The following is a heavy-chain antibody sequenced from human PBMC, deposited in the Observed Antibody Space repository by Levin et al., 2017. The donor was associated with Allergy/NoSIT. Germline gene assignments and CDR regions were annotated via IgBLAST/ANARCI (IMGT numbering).Heavy chain of an antibody. V-gene: IGHV3-9*01. Sequence: QPGESLKISCAASGFTFDDYSMHWVRQAPGKGLEWVSGINWDGVRIAYAESVKGRFTITRDNAKKSLFLQMNSLRPEDSALYYCAKGTLTTIWWGDLDHWGQGFLVTVSS. CDR1: GFTFDDYS. CDR3: AKGTLTTIWWGDLDH. J-gene: IGHJ4*01. D-gene: IGHD3-3*01. CDR2: INWDGVRI.